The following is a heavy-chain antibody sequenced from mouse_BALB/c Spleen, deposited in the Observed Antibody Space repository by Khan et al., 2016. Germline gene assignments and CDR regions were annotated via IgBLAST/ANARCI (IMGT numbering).Heavy chain of an antibody. V-gene: IGHV9-3-1*01. CDR2: INTYTGDP. J-gene: IGHJ1*01. CDR1: GYTFTNYG. CDR3: ASFGYGSSRPWYFDV. Sequence: QIQLVQSGPELKKPGETVKISCKASGYTFTNYGMNWVKQAPGKGLKWMGWINTYTGDPTYADDFKGRFAFSLETSASTAYLQINNLKTEDTAAYFCASFGYGSSRPWYFDVWGAGTTVTVSS. D-gene: IGHD1-3*01.